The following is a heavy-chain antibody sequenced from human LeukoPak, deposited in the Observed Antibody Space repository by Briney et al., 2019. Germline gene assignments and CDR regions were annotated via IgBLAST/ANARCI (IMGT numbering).Heavy chain of an antibody. D-gene: IGHD7-27*01. CDR3: VKNWGSLDY. J-gene: IGHJ4*02. V-gene: IGHV3-11*04. Sequence: GGSLRLSCTASGFPFSDFYMAWIRQSPGKGLECIAYISSGGTTTSYAESVRGRFTISRDNAENVLYLQMNSLRAEDTAVYYCVKNWGSLDYWGPGTLVTVSS. CDR1: GFPFSDFY. CDR2: ISSGGTTT.